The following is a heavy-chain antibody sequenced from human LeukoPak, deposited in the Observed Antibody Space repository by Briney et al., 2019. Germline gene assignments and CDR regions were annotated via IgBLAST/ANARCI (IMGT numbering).Heavy chain of an antibody. CDR3: ARGLISGWYPERAFDY. D-gene: IGHD6-19*01. CDR2: INPNSGGS. V-gene: IGHV1-2*06. J-gene: IGHJ4*02. CDR1: GYTFTGYY. Sequence: ASVKLSCKSSGYTFTGYYMHWVRQAPGQGLEWMGRINPNSGGSTYSQKFHGRVTTTRDQSISTAYLELSRLRSGDSAVYYCARGLISGWYPERAFDYWGQGTLVTFSS.